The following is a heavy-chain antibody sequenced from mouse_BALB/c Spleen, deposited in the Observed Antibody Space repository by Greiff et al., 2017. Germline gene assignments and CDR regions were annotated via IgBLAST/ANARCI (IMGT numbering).Heavy chain of an antibody. V-gene: IGHV5-17*02. J-gene: IGHJ2*01. CDR1: GFTFSSFG. CDR3: ARHPPGY. Sequence: EVMLVESGGGLVQPGGSRKLSCAASGFTFSSFGMHWVRQAPEKGLEWVAYISSGSSTIYYADTVKGRFTISRDNPKNTLFLQMTSLRSEDTAMYYCARHPPGYWGQGTTLTVSS. CDR2: ISSGSSTI.